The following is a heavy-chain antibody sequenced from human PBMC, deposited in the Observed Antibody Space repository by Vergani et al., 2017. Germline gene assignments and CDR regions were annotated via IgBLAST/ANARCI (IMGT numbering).Heavy chain of an antibody. CDR2: IKQDGSEE. J-gene: IGHJ5*02. Sequence: EVQLVESGGGLVQPGGSLRLSCAASGFTFSSFWMSWVRQAPGKGLEWVANIKQDGSEEYYVDSVKGRFTISRDNAKNSLYLQMNSLRAEDTAVYYCAREGRSVVATGNWFDPWGQGTLVTVSS. V-gene: IGHV3-7*01. CDR1: GFTFSSFW. D-gene: IGHD2-2*01. CDR3: AREGRSVVATGNWFDP.